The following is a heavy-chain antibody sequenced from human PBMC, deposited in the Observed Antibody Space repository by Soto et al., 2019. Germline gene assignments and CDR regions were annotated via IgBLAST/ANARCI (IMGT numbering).Heavy chain of an antibody. V-gene: IGHV1-69*13. J-gene: IGHJ6*02. Sequence: ASVKVSCKASGGTFSSYAISWVRQAPGQGLEWMGGIIPIFGTANYAQKFQGRVTITADESTGTAYMELSSLRSEDTAVYYCARESAGVVIISSHYYYYGMDVWGQGTTVTVSS. CDR3: ARESAGVVIISSHYYYYGMDV. CDR1: GGTFSSYA. D-gene: IGHD3-3*01. CDR2: IIPIFGTA.